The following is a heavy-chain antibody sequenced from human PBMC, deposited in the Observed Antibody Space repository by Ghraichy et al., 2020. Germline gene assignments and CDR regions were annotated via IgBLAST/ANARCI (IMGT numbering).Heavy chain of an antibody. D-gene: IGHD2-2*01. J-gene: IGHJ6*03. V-gene: IGHV4-39*01. Sequence: SETLSLTCTVSGGSISSSSYYWGWIRQPPGEGLEWIGSIYYSGSTYYNPSLKSRVTISVDTSKNQFSLKLSSVTAADTAVYYCASVPTFYYMDVWGKGTTVTVSS. CDR1: GGSISSSSYY. CDR3: ASVPTFYYMDV. CDR2: IYYSGST.